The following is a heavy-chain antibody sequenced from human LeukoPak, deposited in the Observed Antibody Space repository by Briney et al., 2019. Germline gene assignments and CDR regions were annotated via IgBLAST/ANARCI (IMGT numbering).Heavy chain of an antibody. CDR1: GYSFTSYW. Sequence: GESLKISCKGSGYSFTSYWIGWVRQMPGKGLEWMGIIYPGDSDTRYNPSFQGQVTISADKSISTAYLQWSSLKASDTAMYYCARAGYSSGWYSNKGNWFDPWGQGTLVTVSS. CDR3: ARAGYSSGWYSNKGNWFDP. D-gene: IGHD6-19*01. CDR2: IYPGDSDT. J-gene: IGHJ5*02. V-gene: IGHV5-51*01.